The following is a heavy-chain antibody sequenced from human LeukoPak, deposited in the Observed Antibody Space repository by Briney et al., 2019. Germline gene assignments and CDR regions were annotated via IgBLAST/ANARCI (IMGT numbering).Heavy chain of an antibody. CDR2: IYYSGST. CDR1: GGSISSYY. CDR3: ARGYSGYDPTYFDY. V-gene: IGHV4-59*01. D-gene: IGHD5-12*01. Sequence: SETLSLTCTVSGGSISSYYWSWIRQPPGKGLEWIGYIYYSGSTNYNPSLKSRVTISVDTSKNQFSLKLSSVTAADTAVYYCARGYSGYDPTYFDYWGQGTLVTVSS. J-gene: IGHJ4*02.